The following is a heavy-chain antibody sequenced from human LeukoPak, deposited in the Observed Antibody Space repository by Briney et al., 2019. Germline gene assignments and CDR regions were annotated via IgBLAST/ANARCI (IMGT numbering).Heavy chain of an antibody. CDR3: ARGGVLVGSVY. D-gene: IGHD1-26*01. Sequence: AASVKVSCKASGGTFSSYAINWVRQATGQGLEWMGWMNPNSGNTGYAQKFQGRVTMTRNTSISTAYMELSSLRSEDTAVYYCARGGVLVGSVYWGQGTLVTVSS. V-gene: IGHV1-8*02. CDR2: MNPNSGNT. J-gene: IGHJ4*02. CDR1: GGTFSSYA.